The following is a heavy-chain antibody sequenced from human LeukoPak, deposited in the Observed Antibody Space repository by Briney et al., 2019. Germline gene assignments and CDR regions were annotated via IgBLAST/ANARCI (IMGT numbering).Heavy chain of an antibody. D-gene: IGHD3-3*02. CDR1: GGSISSYY. V-gene: IGHV4-4*07. J-gene: IGHJ3*02. CDR3: ARDLIWIFGAARDAFDI. Sequence: SETLSLTCTVSGGSISSYYWSWIRQPAGKGLEWIGRIYTSGSTNYNPSLKSRVTMSVDTSKNQFSLKLSSVTAADTAVYYCARDLIWIFGAARDAFDIWGQGTMVTVSS. CDR2: IYTSGST.